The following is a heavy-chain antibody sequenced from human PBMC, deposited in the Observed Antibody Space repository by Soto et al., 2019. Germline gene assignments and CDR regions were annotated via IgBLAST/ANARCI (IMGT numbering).Heavy chain of an antibody. D-gene: IGHD6-6*01. CDR3: VTAATRLPY. Sequence: QVQLVESGGGVVQPGRSLRLSCAASGFTFNTYPMHWVRQAPGKGLEWVAVISYDGNNKYYTDSVKGRFTISRDNSKNTMFLQMNSLRAEDTAVYYCVTAATRLPYWGQGTLVIVSS. CDR1: GFTFNTYP. V-gene: IGHV3-30-3*01. CDR2: ISYDGNNK. J-gene: IGHJ4*02.